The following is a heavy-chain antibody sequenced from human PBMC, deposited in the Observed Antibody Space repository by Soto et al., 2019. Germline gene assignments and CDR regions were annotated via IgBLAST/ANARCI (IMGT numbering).Heavy chain of an antibody. D-gene: IGHD6-13*01. CDR3: AKGGSSWTDWFDP. J-gene: IGHJ5*02. CDR1: GYPLTAKY. CDR2: INPSSGGT. V-gene: IGHV1-2*02. Sequence: ASVKVSCKASGYPLTAKYLHWVRQAPGQVLEWMGWINPSSGGTKEAQKFRGRVTMTRDTSISAAYMELSRLTSDDTAVYYCAKGGSSWTDWFDPWGQGTLVTVSS.